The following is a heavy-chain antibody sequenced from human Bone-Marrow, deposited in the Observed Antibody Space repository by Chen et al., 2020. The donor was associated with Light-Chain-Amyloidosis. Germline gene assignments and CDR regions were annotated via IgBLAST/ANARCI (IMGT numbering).Heavy chain of an antibody. CDR3: ARSVSGTFDY. V-gene: IGHV3-74*01. CDR2: SNGYGTDI. CDR1: GFTFSDYY. D-gene: IGHD1-1*01. Sequence: DVQLVESGGGLIQPGESLRLSCAASGFTFSDYYMHWVRQGPGKGLVWVSRSNGYGTDIKYAGSVRGRFTISRDSDKNTVYLQMNSLRTEDTAVYYCARSVSGTFDYWGQGALVTVSS. J-gene: IGHJ4*02.